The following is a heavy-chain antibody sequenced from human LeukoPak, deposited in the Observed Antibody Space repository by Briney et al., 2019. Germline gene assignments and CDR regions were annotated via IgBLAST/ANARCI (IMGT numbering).Heavy chain of an antibody. CDR3: ARNWFDP. CDR2: IYSGGST. Sequence: GGSLRPSCAASGFTVSSDYMSWVRQAPGKGLEWVSVIYSGGSTYYADSVKGRFTISRDKSKNTVYLQMNSLRFEDTAMYYCARNWFDPWGQGTLVTVSS. CDR1: GFTVSSDY. V-gene: IGHV3-53*05. J-gene: IGHJ5*02.